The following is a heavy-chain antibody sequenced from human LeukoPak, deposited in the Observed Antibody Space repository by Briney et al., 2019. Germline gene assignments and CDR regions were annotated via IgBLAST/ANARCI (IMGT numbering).Heavy chain of an antibody. D-gene: IGHD3-16*01. J-gene: IGHJ4*02. Sequence: GLLRLSCASSVFTFSNTRMSGSRQPPGRGRKGFGRIKIKTAGATTDYSTPVKRKITISRDDSKNTLYLQMNSLKTEDTAVYYCTTDLGGGDFDYWGQGTLVTVSS. CDR3: TTDLGGGDFDY. CDR1: VFTFSNTR. CDR2: IKIKTAGATT. V-gene: IGHV3-15*01.